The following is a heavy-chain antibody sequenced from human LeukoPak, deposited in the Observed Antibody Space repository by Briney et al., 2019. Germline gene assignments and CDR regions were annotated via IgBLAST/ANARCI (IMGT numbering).Heavy chain of an antibody. CDR3: VREHQGEPYMDV. CDR2: IGIGGDT. J-gene: IGHJ6*03. V-gene: IGHV3-13*01. D-gene: IGHD1-26*01. Sequence: GGSLRLSCAADLFTFSRYDMNWVRQRTGKGLEWVSVIGIGGDTHYPGSVKGRVTISREDAKNSLYLQMNNLGAGDTAVYYCVREHQGEPYMDVWGKGTTVTVSS. CDR1: LFTFSRYD.